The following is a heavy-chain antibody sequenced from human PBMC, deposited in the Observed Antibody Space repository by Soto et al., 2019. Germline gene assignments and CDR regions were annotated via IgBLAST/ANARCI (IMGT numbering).Heavy chain of an antibody. V-gene: IGHV5-51*01. CDR1: GYSFATYW. CDR3: ARLRVTLIRGVVKTINWFDP. Sequence: GESLKISCQGSGYSFATYWIAWVRQMPGKGLECMGIIYPGDSDTRYSPSFQGQVTISADKSISTAYLQWSSLKASDTAMYYCARLRVTLIRGVVKTINWFDPLGQGTLVTVSS. D-gene: IGHD3-10*01. CDR2: IYPGDSDT. J-gene: IGHJ5*02.